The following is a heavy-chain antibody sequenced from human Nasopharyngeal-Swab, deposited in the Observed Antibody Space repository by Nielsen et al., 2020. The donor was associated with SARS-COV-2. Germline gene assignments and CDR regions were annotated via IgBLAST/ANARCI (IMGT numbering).Heavy chain of an antibody. CDR3: AKSKIMITFGGARDYFDY. CDR2: ISGSGGST. V-gene: IGHV3-23*01. J-gene: IGHJ4*02. CDR1: GFTFSSYA. Sequence: GGSLRLSCAASGFTFSSYAMSWVRQAPGKGLEWVSAISGSGGSTYHADSEKGRFTISRGNSKNTLYLQMNSLRAEDTAVYYCAKSKIMITFGGARDYFDYWGQGTLVTVSS. D-gene: IGHD3-16*01.